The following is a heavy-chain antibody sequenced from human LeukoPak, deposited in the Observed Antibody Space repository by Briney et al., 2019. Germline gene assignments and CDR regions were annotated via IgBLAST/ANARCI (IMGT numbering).Heavy chain of an antibody. Sequence: GGSLRLSCAASGFPFSSYGMHWVRQAPGKGLEWVAFIRYDGSNKYYADSVKGRFTISRDNSKNTLYLQMNSLRAEDTAVYYCARQLDNNYYFDYWGQGTLVTVSS. D-gene: IGHD1-1*01. CDR3: ARQLDNNYYFDY. V-gene: IGHV3-30*02. CDR2: IRYDGSNK. CDR1: GFPFSSYG. J-gene: IGHJ4*02.